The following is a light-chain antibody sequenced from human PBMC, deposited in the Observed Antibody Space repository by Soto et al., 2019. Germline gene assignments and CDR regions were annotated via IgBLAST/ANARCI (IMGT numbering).Light chain of an antibody. Sequence: DIPMTQSPSSVSASVGDRVTIACRASQDISSWLAWYQQKPGKAPKLLIYAASGLQGGVPSRFSGSGSGTHFTLTISSLQPEDFATYYCQQSDSFPFTFGPGTKVDIK. V-gene: IGKV1-12*01. CDR1: QDISSW. CDR3: QQSDSFPFT. CDR2: AAS. J-gene: IGKJ3*01.